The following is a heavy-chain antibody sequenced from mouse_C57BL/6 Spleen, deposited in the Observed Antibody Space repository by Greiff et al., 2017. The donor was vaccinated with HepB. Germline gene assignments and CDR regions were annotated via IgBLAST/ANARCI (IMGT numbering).Heavy chain of an antibody. V-gene: IGHV1-69*01. J-gene: IGHJ1*03. CDR3: ARRGYDGYYRYFDV. CDR2: IDPSDSYT. D-gene: IGHD2-3*01. CDR1: GYTFTSYW. Sequence: VQLQQPGAELVMPGASVKLSCKASGYTFTSYWMHWVKQRPGQGLEWIGEIDPSDSYTNYNQKFKGKSTLTVDKSSSTTYMQLSSLTSEDSAVYYCARRGYDGYYRYFDVWGTGTTVTVSS.